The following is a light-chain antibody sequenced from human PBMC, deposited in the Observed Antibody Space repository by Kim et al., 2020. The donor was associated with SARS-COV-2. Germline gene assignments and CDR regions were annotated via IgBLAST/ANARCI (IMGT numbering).Light chain of an antibody. CDR2: GAS. Sequence: SPGERATLSCRASQSVSSSYLAWYQQKPGQAPRLLIHGASTRATVIPDRFTGSGSGTDFTLTISRLKPEDFAVYYCQQYVTSPWTFGQGTKVEIK. CDR3: QQYVTSPWT. V-gene: IGKV3-20*01. J-gene: IGKJ1*01. CDR1: QSVSSSY.